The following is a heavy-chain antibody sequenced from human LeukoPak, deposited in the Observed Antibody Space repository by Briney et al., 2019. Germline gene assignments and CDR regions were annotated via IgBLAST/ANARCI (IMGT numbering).Heavy chain of an antibody. J-gene: IGHJ6*03. Sequence: GGSLRLSCAASGFTFRAYWMTWVRQAPGKGLEWVANIKQDASENYYLDSVKGRFTISRDNANNSLYLQMNSLRAEDTAVYYCAGWETAGTEYYYYYMDVWGKGTAVTISS. D-gene: IGHD6-13*01. CDR3: AGWETAGTEYYYYYMDV. V-gene: IGHV3-7*03. CDR1: GFTFRAYW. CDR2: IKQDASEN.